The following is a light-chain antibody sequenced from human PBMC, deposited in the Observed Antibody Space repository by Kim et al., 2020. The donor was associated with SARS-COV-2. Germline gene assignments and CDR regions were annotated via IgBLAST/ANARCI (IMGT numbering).Light chain of an antibody. Sequence: QSALTQPASVSGSPGQSITISCTGTSSDVGGYIYVSWYQRHPGKAPKLMIYDVRKRPSWVSNRFSGSKSGNTASLTISGLQAEDEADYYCSSYRDTSTLRVFGGGTQLTVL. CDR2: DVR. CDR1: SSDVGGYIY. CDR3: SSYRDTSTLRV. V-gene: IGLV2-14*01. J-gene: IGLJ3*02.